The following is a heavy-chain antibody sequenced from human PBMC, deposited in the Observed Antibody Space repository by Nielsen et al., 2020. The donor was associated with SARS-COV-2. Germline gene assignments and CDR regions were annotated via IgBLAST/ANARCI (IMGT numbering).Heavy chain of an antibody. Sequence: WVRQAPGQGLEWMGWISAYNGNTNYAQKLQGRVTMTTDTSTSTAYMELRSLRSDDTAVYYCARDKEQWLDGYYYYDMDVWGQGTTVTVSS. CDR3: ARDKEQWLDGYYYYDMDV. V-gene: IGHV1-18*01. D-gene: IGHD6-19*01. J-gene: IGHJ6*02. CDR2: ISAYNGNT.